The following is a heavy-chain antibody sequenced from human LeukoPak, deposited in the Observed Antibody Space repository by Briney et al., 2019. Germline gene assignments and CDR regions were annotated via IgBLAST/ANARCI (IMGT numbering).Heavy chain of an antibody. V-gene: IGHV3-48*03. Sequence: GRSLRLSCAASGFTFSSYAMHWVRQAPGKGLEWVPYISSSGSTTHYSDSVKGRFTISRDNAKNSLYLQMNSLRADDTAVYYCANLVGATPYWGQGTLVTVSS. J-gene: IGHJ4*02. D-gene: IGHD1-26*01. CDR1: GFTFSSYA. CDR3: ANLVGATPY. CDR2: ISSSGSTT.